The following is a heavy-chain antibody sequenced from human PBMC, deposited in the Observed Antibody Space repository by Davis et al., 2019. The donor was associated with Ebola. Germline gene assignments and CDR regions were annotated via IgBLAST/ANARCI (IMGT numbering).Heavy chain of an antibody. CDR3: AKVGQMKWNFRYAMDV. CDR2: IWYDGGTK. J-gene: IGHJ6*02. CDR1: GFTFSSYG. Sequence: PGGSLRLSCAASGFTFSSYGMHWVRQAPGKGLEWVAVIWYDGGTKYYADSVKGRFTISRDNSQNMLYLKMNSLRPEETAVYYCAKVGQMKWNFRYAMDVWGQGTTVTVS. D-gene: IGHD1-7*01. V-gene: IGHV3-33*06.